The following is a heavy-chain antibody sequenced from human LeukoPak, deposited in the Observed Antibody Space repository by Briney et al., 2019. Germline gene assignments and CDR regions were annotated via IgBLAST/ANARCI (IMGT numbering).Heavy chain of an antibody. CDR3: VREQCSGWYRASDD. J-gene: IGHJ4*02. D-gene: IGHD6-19*01. CDR2: VTYGDNID. V-gene: IGHV3-33*01. CDR1: GFTYNNYD. Sequence: TGGSLSLSCAPSGFTYNNYDMHWVRQAPGKGLEWLAVVTYGDNIDYYRDSVKGRFTISRDNSQNTLYLQMNRLRAEDTAVYYCVREQCSGWYRASDDWGQGTLVTVSS.